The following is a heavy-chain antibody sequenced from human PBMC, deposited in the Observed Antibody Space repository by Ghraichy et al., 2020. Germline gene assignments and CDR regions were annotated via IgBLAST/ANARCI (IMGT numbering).Heavy chain of an antibody. J-gene: IGHJ5*02. D-gene: IGHD6-19*01. CDR2: INPNSGGT. CDR3: ARKRAVAGPWNWFDP. CDR1: GYTFTGYY. V-gene: IGHV1-2*02. Sequence: ASMKVSCKASGYTFTGYYMHWVRQAPGQGLEWMGWINPNSGGTNYAQKFQGRVTMTRDTSISTAYMELSRLRSDDTAVYYCARKRAVAGPWNWFDPWGQGTLVTVSA.